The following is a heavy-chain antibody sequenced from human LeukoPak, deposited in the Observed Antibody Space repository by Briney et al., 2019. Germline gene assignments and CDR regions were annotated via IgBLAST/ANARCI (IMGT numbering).Heavy chain of an antibody. V-gene: IGHV3-21*01. CDR2: ISSSSSYI. CDR3: ARVNRIRNTQIIDY. D-gene: IGHD2/OR15-2a*01. J-gene: IGHJ4*02. Sequence: GGSLRLSCAASGFTFSSYSMNWVRQAPGKGLGWVSSISSSSSYIYYADSVKGRFTISRDNAKNSLYLQMNSLRAEDTAVYYCARVNRIRNTQIIDYWGQGSLVTVSS. CDR1: GFTFSSYS.